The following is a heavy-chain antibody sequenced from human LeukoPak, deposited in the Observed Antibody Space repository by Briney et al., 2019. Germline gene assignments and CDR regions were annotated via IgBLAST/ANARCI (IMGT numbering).Heavy chain of an antibody. CDR1: GYIFTNYW. J-gene: IGHJ6*02. V-gene: IGHV5-51*01. Sequence: GESLKISCKGSGYIFTNYWIGWVRQMPGKGLEWMGIIYPGDSETKYSPSFQGQVTISADKSISTAYLQWSRLKASDTAVYYCAKSYYDFLSGFHYYYGMDAWGQGTTVTVSS. CDR2: IYPGDSET. D-gene: IGHD3-3*01. CDR3: AKSYYDFLSGFHYYYGMDA.